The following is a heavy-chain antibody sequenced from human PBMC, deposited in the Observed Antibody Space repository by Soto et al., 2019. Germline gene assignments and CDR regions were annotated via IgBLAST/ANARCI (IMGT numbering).Heavy chain of an antibody. D-gene: IGHD5-18*01. J-gene: IGHJ6*02. CDR2: ISGSGGST. CDR1: GFTFSSYA. CDR3: AKTIQLWLFDGMDV. V-gene: IGHV3-23*01. Sequence: PRLSCAASGFTFSSYAMSWVRQAPGKGLEWVSAISGSGGSTYYADSVKGRFTISRDNSKNTLYLQMNSLRAEDTAVYYCAKTIQLWLFDGMDVWGQGTTVTVSS.